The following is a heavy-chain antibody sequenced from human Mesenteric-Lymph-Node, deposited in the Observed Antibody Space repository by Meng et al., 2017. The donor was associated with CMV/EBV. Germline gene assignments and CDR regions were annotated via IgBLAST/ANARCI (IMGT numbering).Heavy chain of an antibody. CDR2: INPNSGGT. CDR3: ARGTGPNWNYRSGSYFDY. D-gene: IGHD1-7*01. Sequence: ASVKVSCKASGYTFTGYYMHWVRQAPGQGLEWMGWINPNSGGTNYAQKFQGRVTMTRDTSISTAYMELSRLRSDDTAVYYCARGTGPNWNYRSGSYFDYWGQGTLVTVSS. CDR1: GYTFTGYY. J-gene: IGHJ4*02. V-gene: IGHV1-2*02.